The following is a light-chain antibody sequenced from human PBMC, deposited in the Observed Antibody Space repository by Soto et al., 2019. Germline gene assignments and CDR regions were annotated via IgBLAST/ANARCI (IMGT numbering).Light chain of an antibody. V-gene: IGKV3-20*01. J-gene: IGKJ5*01. Sequence: EMVLTQSPGTLSLSPGERATLSCRASQSVSSSYLAWYQQKPGQAPRLLSYGASSRATGIPDRFSGSGSGTDFTLTISRLEPEDFAVYYCQQYRSSPPITFGQGTRLEIK. CDR3: QQYRSSPPIT. CDR2: GAS. CDR1: QSVSSSY.